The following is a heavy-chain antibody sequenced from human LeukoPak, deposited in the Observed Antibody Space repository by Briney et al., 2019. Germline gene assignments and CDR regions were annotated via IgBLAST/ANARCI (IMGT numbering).Heavy chain of an antibody. CDR3: ARAPGYYYDSSGYCLDY. Sequence: PSETLSLNCSVYGGSHSGFYWSWIRQAPGKGLEWIGEIHHSGRTSHNPSLKSRVTMSVDTSTNQFSLKMSAVTAADTAVYYCARAPGYYYDSSGYCLDYWGQGSMVTVSS. J-gene: IGHJ4*02. V-gene: IGHV4-34*01. CDR2: IHHSGRT. CDR1: GGSHSGFY. D-gene: IGHD3-22*01.